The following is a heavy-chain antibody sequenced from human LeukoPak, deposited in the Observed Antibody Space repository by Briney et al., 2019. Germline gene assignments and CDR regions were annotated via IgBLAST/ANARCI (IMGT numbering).Heavy chain of an antibody. CDR3: ARSRWGQSAPIDY. CDR2: INPSGGST. V-gene: IGHV1-46*01. CDR1: GYTFTSYY. D-gene: IGHD5-24*01. Sequence: ASVKVSCKASGYTFTSYYMHWVRQAPGQGLEWMGIINPSGGSTSYAQKFQGRVTITRDTSASTAYMELSSLRSEDTAVYYCARSRWGQSAPIDYWGQGTLVTVSS. J-gene: IGHJ4*02.